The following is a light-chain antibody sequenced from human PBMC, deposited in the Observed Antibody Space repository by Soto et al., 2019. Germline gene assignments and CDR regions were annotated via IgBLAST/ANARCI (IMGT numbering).Light chain of an antibody. J-gene: IGKJ1*01. CDR1: QSIGSW. CDR2: KAS. V-gene: IGKV1-5*03. CDR3: QQYRSYSPWT. Sequence: DIQMTQSPSTLSASVGDRVTITCRASQSIGSWLAWYQQKPGKAPKLLIYKASSLESGVPSRFSGSGSGIEFTLTISSLQPDDFASYYCQQYRSYSPWTFGQGTKVEIK.